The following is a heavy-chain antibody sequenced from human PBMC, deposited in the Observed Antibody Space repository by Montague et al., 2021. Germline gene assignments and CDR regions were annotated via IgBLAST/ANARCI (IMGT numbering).Heavy chain of an antibody. D-gene: IGHD6-19*01. V-gene: IGHV4-61*01. CDR2: IYYTGSS. Sequence: SETLSLTCNVSGGSVSTGNYYWTWIRQPPGKELEWIGYIYYTGSSKYNPSLESRVTISISTSKKQFTLKLSSVTAADTAVYYCARGQWLVPYYLDFWGQGTLVTVSS. J-gene: IGHJ4*02. CDR3: ARGQWLVPYYLDF. CDR1: GGSVSTGNYY.